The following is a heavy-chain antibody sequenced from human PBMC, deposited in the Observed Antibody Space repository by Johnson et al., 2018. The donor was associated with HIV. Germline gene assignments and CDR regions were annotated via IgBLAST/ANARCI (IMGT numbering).Heavy chain of an antibody. J-gene: IGHJ3*02. CDR3: AIIPAGNSFDI. D-gene: IGHD2-21*01. CDR2: INWSGGST. CDR1: GITFDDYG. V-gene: IGHV3-20*04. Sequence: VQLVESGGGVVQPGGSLRLSCAASGITFDDYGMSWVRQTPGKGLEWVSGINWSGGSTGYADSVMGRFSISRDNSENTLYLQMDSLRAEDTAMYYCAIIPAGNSFDIWGQGTMVTVSS.